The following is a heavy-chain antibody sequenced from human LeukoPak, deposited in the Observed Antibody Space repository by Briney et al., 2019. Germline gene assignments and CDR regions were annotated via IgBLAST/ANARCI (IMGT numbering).Heavy chain of an antibody. J-gene: IGHJ4*02. Sequence: ASVKVSCKASGYTFTSYYMHWVRQAPGQGLEWMGIINPSGGSTSYAQKFQGRVTMTRDMSTSTVYMELSSLRSEDKAVYYCARGGAEDIVVVPAGLDYWARATLATVPS. CDR3: ARGGAEDIVVVPAGLDY. V-gene: IGHV1-46*01. CDR1: GYTFTSYY. CDR2: INPSGGST. D-gene: IGHD2-2*01.